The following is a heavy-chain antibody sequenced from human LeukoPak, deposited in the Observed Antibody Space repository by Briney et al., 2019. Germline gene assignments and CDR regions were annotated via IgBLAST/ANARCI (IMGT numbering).Heavy chain of an antibody. J-gene: IGHJ4*02. CDR3: ARDIFAERYCSSTSCYLPDY. CDR1: GFTFSSYS. CDR2: ISSSSSYI. D-gene: IGHD2-2*01. Sequence: GGSLRLSCAASGFTFSSYSMNWVRQAPGKGLEWVSSISSSSSYIYYADSVKGRFTISRDNAKNSLYLQMNSLRAEDTAVYYCARDIFAERYCSSTSCYLPDYWGQGTLVTVSS. V-gene: IGHV3-21*01.